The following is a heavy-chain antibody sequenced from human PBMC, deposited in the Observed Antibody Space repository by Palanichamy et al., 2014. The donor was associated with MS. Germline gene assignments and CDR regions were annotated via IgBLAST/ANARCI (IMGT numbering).Heavy chain of an antibody. CDR2: IDSGGSST. CDR1: GFAFSNYW. Sequence: EVQLVESGGGLVQSGGSLRLSCAASGFAFSNYWMHWVRQAPGKGLVWVSRIDSGGSSTDYADSVKGRFTVSRDNAKNVVYLQMNSLRAEDTAVYYCVRDYYGYDYWGQGTLVTVSS. V-gene: IGHV3-74*01. D-gene: IGHD3-16*01. CDR3: VRDYYGYDY. J-gene: IGHJ4*02.